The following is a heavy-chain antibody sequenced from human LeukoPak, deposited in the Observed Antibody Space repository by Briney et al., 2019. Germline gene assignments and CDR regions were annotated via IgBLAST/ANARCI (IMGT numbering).Heavy chain of an antibody. Sequence: SETLSLTRPVSGGSISSYYWSWIRQPPGKGMERLGYIDYSGSTNYNPSLKSRATISVDASKNQFSLKLSSVTAADTAVYYCARATVVPAAIAAADPYNWFDPWGQGTLVTVSS. CDR1: GGSISSYY. CDR3: ARATVVPAAIAAADPYNWFDP. V-gene: IGHV4-59*01. CDR2: IDYSGST. J-gene: IGHJ5*02. D-gene: IGHD2-2*02.